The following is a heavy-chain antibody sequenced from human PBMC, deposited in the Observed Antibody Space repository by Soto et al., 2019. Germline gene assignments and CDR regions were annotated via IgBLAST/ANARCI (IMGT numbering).Heavy chain of an antibody. J-gene: IGHJ6*02. CDR1: GGTFRSYS. CDR2: VIPIFPTA. CDR3: AIRPSGCVVVAMGGLDV. Sequence: QVQPVQSGAELKKPGSSVRVSCQASGGTFRSYSVNWGRQAPGQGLERMGGVIPIFPTADDAQRFQGRVTIPSDKYTNTASMELSSLRSDDTAVYYCAIRPSGCVVVAMGGLDVWGQGTTVTVSS. V-gene: IGHV1-69*14. D-gene: IGHD2-15*01.